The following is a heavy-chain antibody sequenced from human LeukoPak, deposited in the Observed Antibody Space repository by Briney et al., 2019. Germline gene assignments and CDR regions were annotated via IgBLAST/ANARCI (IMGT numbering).Heavy chain of an antibody. D-gene: IGHD1-1*01. CDR3: RRTGSDFDY. J-gene: IGHJ4*02. V-gene: IGHV4-34*01. CDR1: GGSFSGYY. Sequence: SETPSLTCAVYGGSFSGYYWSWIRQPPGKGLEWIGEINHSGSTNYNPSLKSRVTISVDTSKNQFSLKLSSVTAADTAVYYCRRTGSDFDYWGQGTLVTVSS. CDR2: INHSGST.